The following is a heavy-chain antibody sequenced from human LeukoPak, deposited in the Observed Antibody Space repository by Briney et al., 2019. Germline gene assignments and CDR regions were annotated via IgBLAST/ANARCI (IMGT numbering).Heavy chain of an antibody. CDR1: GFTFSSYA. V-gene: IGHV3-23*01. D-gene: IGHD3-10*01. CDR2: ISGSGGST. Sequence: GGSLRLSCAASGFTFSSYAMSWVRQAPGKGLEWVSAISGSGGSTYYADSVKGRFTISRDNSKNTLYLQMNSLRAEDTAVYYCAKARYYGSDVNYYYMDVWGKGTTVTISS. J-gene: IGHJ6*03. CDR3: AKARYYGSDVNYYYMDV.